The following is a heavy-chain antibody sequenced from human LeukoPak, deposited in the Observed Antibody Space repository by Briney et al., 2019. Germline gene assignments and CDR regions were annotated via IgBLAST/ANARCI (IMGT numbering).Heavy chain of an antibody. CDR3: ARVVTTGSYFDY. Sequence: SETLSLICTVSGGSVSSGSYYWSWIRRPPGKGLEWIAYIYYSGNTNYNPSLKSRVTISVDTSKNQFSLELTSVTAADTAVYYCARVVTTGSYFDYWGQGTLVTVSS. J-gene: IGHJ4*02. D-gene: IGHD3-22*01. CDR1: GGSVSSGSYY. V-gene: IGHV4-61*01. CDR2: IYYSGNT.